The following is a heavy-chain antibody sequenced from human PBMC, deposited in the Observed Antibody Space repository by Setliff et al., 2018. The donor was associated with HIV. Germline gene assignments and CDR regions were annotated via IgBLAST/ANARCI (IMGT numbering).Heavy chain of an antibody. CDR2: INHSGST. J-gene: IGHJ4*02. V-gene: IGHV4-34*01. CDR1: GGSFSGYY. Sequence: KTSETLSLTCTVYGGSFSGYYWSWIRQPPGKGLEWIGEINHSGSTNYNPSLKSRVAFSVDTSKNQFSLHLVSVTAADTAVYFCARHVGYSSSSLDYWGQGTLVTVSS. D-gene: IGHD6-6*01. CDR3: ARHVGYSSSSLDY.